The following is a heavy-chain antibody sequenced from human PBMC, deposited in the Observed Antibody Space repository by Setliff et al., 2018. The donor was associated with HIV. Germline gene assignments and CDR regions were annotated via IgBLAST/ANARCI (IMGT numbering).Heavy chain of an antibody. Sequence: SVKVSCKASGYRFTTYGVYWVRQASGQGLEWMGWIGTQNGNTNYAQKFQGRVTMTTDTSTNTAYMELSSLTSDDTAVYYCAREGLWFGDRGFYMDVWGKGTAVTV. V-gene: IGHV1-18*01. D-gene: IGHD3-10*01. CDR1: GYRFTTYG. J-gene: IGHJ6*03. CDR2: IGTQNGNT. CDR3: AREGLWFGDRGFYMDV.